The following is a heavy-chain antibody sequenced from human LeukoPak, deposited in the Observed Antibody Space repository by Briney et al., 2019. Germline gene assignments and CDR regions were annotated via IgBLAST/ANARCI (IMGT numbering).Heavy chain of an antibody. D-gene: IGHD4-17*01. J-gene: IGHJ3*02. Sequence: ASVKVSCKASGYTLTSYAMHWVRQAPGQRLEWMGWINAGNGNTKYSQKFQGRVTITRDTSASTAYMELSSLRSEDTAVYYCASYGDWNDAFDIWGQGTMVTVSS. V-gene: IGHV1-3*01. CDR2: INAGNGNT. CDR3: ASYGDWNDAFDI. CDR1: GYTLTSYA.